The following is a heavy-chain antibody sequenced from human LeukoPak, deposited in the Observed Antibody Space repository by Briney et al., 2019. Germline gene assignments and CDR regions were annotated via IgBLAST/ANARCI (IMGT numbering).Heavy chain of an antibody. V-gene: IGHV3-11*01. CDR3: AREANSSSWYDYYCYYYMDV. J-gene: IGHJ6*03. D-gene: IGHD6-13*01. Sequence: GGSLRLSCAASGFTFSDYYMSWIRQAPGKGLEWVSYISSSGSTIYYADSVKRRFTISRDNANNSLYLQMNSLRAEDTAVYYCAREANSSSWYDYYCYYYMDVWGKGTTVTVSS. CDR2: ISSSGSTI. CDR1: GFTFSDYY.